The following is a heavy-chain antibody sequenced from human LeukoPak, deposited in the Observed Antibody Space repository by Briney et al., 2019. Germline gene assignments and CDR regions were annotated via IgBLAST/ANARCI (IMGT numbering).Heavy chain of an antibody. CDR3: AKEGSSWNVDY. CDR1: GFTFDTYA. CDR2: MSGTGGGT. Sequence: PGGSLRLSCAASGFTFDTYAMTWVRQAPGKGLEWVSTMSGTGGGTFYGDSVRGRFTISRDRSKNTLYLQMNSLRPEDTAIYYCAKEGSSWNVDYWGQGTLVTVSS. J-gene: IGHJ4*02. D-gene: IGHD6-13*01. V-gene: IGHV3-23*01.